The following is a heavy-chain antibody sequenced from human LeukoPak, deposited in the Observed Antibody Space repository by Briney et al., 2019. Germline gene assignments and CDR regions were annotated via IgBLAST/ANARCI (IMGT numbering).Heavy chain of an antibody. CDR1: GGSISSYY. D-gene: IGHD3-3*01. CDR3: ARSRILPPYYCYGMDV. Sequence: SETLSLTCTVSGGSISSYYWSWIRQPPGKGLEWIGYIYYSGSTNYNPSLKSRVTISVDTSKNQFSLKLSSVTAADTAVYYCARSRILPPYYCYGMDVWGQGTTVTVSS. J-gene: IGHJ6*02. V-gene: IGHV4-59*01. CDR2: IYYSGST.